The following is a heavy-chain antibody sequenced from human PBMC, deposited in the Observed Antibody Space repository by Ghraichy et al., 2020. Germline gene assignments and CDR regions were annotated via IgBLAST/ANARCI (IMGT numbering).Heavy chain of an antibody. D-gene: IGHD2-15*01. Sequence: GALRLSCAASGFTLSNYWMHWVRQVPGKGLVWVSRIKSDGSSTIYADSVKGRFTISRDNAKNTLYLQRNSLRVEDTAVYYCAREYCRGGRCFFGTGGSHFDNWGQGTLVTVSS. J-gene: IGHJ4*02. V-gene: IGHV3-74*01. CDR2: IKSDGSST. CDR3: AREYCRGGRCFFGTGGSHFDN. CDR1: GFTLSNYW.